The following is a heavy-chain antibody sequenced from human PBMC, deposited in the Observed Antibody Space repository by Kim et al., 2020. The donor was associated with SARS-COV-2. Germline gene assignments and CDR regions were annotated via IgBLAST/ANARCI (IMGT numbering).Heavy chain of an antibody. J-gene: IGHJ6*02. CDR2: ISSSSSYI. D-gene: IGHD2-2*01. Sequence: GGSLRLSCAASGFTFSSYSMNWVRQAPGKGLEWVSSISSSSSYIYYADSVKGRFTISRDNAKNSLYLQMNSLRAEDTAVYYCARAALGYCSSTSCRPSNYGMDVWGQGTTVTVSS. CDR3: ARAALGYCSSTSCRPSNYGMDV. CDR1: GFTFSSYS. V-gene: IGHV3-21*01.